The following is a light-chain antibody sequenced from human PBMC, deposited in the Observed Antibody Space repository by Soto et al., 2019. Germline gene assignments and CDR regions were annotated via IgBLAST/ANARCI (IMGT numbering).Light chain of an antibody. CDR3: LQYGRSPRT. CDR2: GAS. Sequence: EMVLTQSPGTLSLSPGERATVSCRASQSVSSSYLAWYQQKLGQAPRLLIYGASSRATGIPDRFSGSGSGTDFTLTISRLDPEDFAVYYCLQYGRSPRTFGQGTTLEIK. V-gene: IGKV3-20*01. CDR1: QSVSSSY. J-gene: IGKJ2*01.